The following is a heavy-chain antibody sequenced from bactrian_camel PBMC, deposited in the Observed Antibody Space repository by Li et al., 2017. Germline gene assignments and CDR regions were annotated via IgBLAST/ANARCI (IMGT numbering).Heavy chain of an antibody. CDR1: GNTGSVTY. J-gene: IGHJ4*01. Sequence: HVQLVESGGGSVQAGGSLRLSCGASGNTGSVTYMGWFRQAPGKEREGVAVIYTRNTSEFYADSVEGRFTISQDNAKNTLYLQMNNLEPEDTAMYYCSASTAWSGCDLQAMTRFRNQGQGTQVTVS. D-gene: IGHD3*01. CDR2: IYTRNTSE. V-gene: IGHV3S54*01.